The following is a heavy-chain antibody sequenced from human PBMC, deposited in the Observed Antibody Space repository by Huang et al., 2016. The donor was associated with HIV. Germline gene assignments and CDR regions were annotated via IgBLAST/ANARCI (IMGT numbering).Heavy chain of an antibody. Sequence: QVQLQQWGAGLLKPSETLSLTCAVYGGSFSGYYWSWIRQSPGKGLECIGEINHSGSTNDNPSLNSRLTISVDTAKNQFSLKLSSVTAADTAVYYCARERMMSWLDDHDAFDIWGQGTMVTVSS. CDR2: INHSGST. J-gene: IGHJ3*02. V-gene: IGHV4-34*01. CDR3: ARERMMSWLDDHDAFDI. CDR1: GGSFSGYY. D-gene: IGHD1-1*01.